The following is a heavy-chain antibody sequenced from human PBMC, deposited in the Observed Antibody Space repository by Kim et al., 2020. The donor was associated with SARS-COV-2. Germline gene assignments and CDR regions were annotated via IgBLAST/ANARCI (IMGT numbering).Heavy chain of an antibody. CDR2: T. D-gene: IGHD7-27*01. CDR3: AKDRRNWDPDY. Sequence: TYNADAVKGRFTIARDNAKNTLYLQMNSLGAEDTGVYYCAKDRRNWDPDYWGQGTLVTVSS. V-gene: IGHV3-23*01. J-gene: IGHJ4*02.